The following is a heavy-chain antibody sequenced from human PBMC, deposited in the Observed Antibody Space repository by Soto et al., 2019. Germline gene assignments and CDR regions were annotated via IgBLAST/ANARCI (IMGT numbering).Heavy chain of an antibody. CDR3: ARWVEVSLDYFDS. V-gene: IGHV4-30-2*05. CDR2: IYHSGRT. J-gene: IGHJ4*02. D-gene: IGHD1-20*01. CDR1: GGSISSGGYS. Sequence: SETLSLTCTVSGGSISSGGYSWSWIRQPPGKGLEWIGYIYHSGRTYYNPSLKSRVGILVDTSKNQFSLNLNSVTAADTAVYYCARWVEVSLDYFDSWGQGTPVTVSS.